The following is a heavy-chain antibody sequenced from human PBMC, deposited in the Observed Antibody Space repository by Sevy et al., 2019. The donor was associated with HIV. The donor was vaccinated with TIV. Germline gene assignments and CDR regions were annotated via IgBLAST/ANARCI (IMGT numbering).Heavy chain of an antibody. Sequence: ASVKVSCKASGYTFTVYYMHWVRQAPGQGLEWMGWINPNTSATNYAQKFRGRVTMTRDTSISTAYMELSSLRSDDTAVYYCTRDRQHSRDIWGHGTMVTVSS. D-gene: IGHD3-3*02. CDR1: GYTFTVYY. CDR3: TRDRQHSRDI. V-gene: IGHV1-2*02. CDR2: INPNTSAT. J-gene: IGHJ3*02.